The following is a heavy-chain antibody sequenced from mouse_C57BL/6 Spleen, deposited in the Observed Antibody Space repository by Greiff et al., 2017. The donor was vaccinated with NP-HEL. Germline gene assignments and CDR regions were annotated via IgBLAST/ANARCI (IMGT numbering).Heavy chain of an antibody. Sequence: EVQLVESGGDLVKPGGSLKLSCAASGFTFSSYGMSWVRQTPDKRLEWVATISSGGSYTYYPDSVKGRFTISRDNAKNTLYLQMSSLKSEDTATYYCATLLDYWGQGTTLTVSS. J-gene: IGHJ2*01. CDR2: ISSGGSYT. CDR1: GFTFSSYG. CDR3: ATLLDY. V-gene: IGHV5-6*01. D-gene: IGHD2-10*01.